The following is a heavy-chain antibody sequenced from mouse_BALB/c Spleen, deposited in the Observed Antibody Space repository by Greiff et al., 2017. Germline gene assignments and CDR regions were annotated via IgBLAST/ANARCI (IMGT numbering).Heavy chain of an antibody. CDR3: ARVAYGNYAMDY. J-gene: IGHJ4*01. CDR2: ISNGGGST. D-gene: IGHD1-1*01. V-gene: IGHV5-12-2*01. Sequence: EVKVEESGGGLVQPGGSLKLSCAASGFTFSSYTMSWVRQTPEKRLEWVAYISNGGGSTYYPDTVKGRFTISRDNAKNTLYLEMSSLRSEDTAMYYCARVAYGNYAMDYWGQGTSVTVSS. CDR1: GFTFSSYT.